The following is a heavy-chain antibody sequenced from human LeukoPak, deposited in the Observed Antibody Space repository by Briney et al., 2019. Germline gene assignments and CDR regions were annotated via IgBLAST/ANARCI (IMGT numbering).Heavy chain of an antibody. Sequence: PSETLSLTCAVYGGSFSGYYWSWIRQPPGKGLEWIGEINHSGSTNYNPSLKSRVTISVDTSKNQFSLKLSSVTAADTAVYYCATSSSSIAVADYWGQGTLVTVSS. CDR2: INHSGST. J-gene: IGHJ4*02. V-gene: IGHV4-34*01. CDR1: GGSFSGYY. D-gene: IGHD6-19*01. CDR3: ATSSSSIAVADY.